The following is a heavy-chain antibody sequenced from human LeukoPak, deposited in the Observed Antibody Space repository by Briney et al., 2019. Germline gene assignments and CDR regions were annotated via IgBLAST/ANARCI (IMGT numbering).Heavy chain of an antibody. CDR2: ISYNGNT. J-gene: IGHJ4*02. Sequence: SETLSLTCTVSGGSISGYWSWIRQPPGKGLEWIGYISYNGNTNYNPSLKSRVTISIDTSKSHFSLQLSSVTAADTAVYYCARKPQYCSSTSCHFDYWGQGTLVTVSS. D-gene: IGHD2-2*01. V-gene: IGHV4-59*08. CDR1: GGSISGY. CDR3: ARKPQYCSSTSCHFDY.